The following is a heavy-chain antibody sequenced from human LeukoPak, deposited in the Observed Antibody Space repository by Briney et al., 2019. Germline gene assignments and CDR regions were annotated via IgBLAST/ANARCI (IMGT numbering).Heavy chain of an antibody. CDR2: INWNGGST. V-gene: IGHV3-20*04. CDR1: GFTFDDYG. J-gene: IGHJ3*02. D-gene: IGHD4-11*01. Sequence: PGGSLRLSCAASGFTFDDYGMSWVRQAPGKGLEWVSGINWNGGSTGYADSVKGRFTISRDDARKTLYLQMNSLRAEDTAVYYCANRMTTVIGDAFDIWGQGTMVTVSS. CDR3: ANRMTTVIGDAFDI.